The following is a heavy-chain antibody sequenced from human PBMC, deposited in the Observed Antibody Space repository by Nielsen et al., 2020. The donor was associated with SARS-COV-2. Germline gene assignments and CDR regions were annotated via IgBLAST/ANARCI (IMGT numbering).Heavy chain of an antibody. CDR1: GFTFNIYA. D-gene: IGHD2-21*02. V-gene: IGHV3-23*01. CDR3: ARCGGDCYSRFGAFDI. J-gene: IGHJ3*02. Sequence: GGSLRLSCAASGFTFNIYAMAWVRRAPGRGLQWVTGVSASGGSTYYTDSVKGRFSISRDNSKNTLYLQMNSLRAEDTAVYYCARCGGDCYSRFGAFDIWDQGTMVTVSS. CDR2: VSASGGST.